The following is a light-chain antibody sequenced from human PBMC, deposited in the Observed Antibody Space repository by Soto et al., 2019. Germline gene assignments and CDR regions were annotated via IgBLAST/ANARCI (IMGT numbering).Light chain of an antibody. V-gene: IGLV2-14*03. CDR3: SSYTSTSTLYV. J-gene: IGLJ1*01. CDR1: SSDICGYNY. CDR2: DVS. Sequence: QSALTQPASVSGSPGQSITISCTGTSSDICGYNYVSWYQQLPGKVPKLIIYDVSNRPSGVSDRFSGSKSGNAASLTISGLQGEDEADYYCSSYTSTSTLYVFGTGTKVTVL.